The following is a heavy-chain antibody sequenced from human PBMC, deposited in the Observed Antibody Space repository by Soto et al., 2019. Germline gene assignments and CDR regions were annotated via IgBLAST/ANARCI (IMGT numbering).Heavy chain of an antibody. CDR2: IIPIFGTA. Sequence: SVKVSCKASGGTFSSYAISWVRQAPGQGLEWMGGIIPIFGTANYAQKFQGRVTITADESTSTAYMELSSLRSEDTAVYYCARDKGSENQYSSYGMDVWGQGTTVTVSS. V-gene: IGHV1-69*13. J-gene: IGHJ6*02. CDR1: GGTFSSYA. D-gene: IGHD1-26*01. CDR3: ARDKGSENQYSSYGMDV.